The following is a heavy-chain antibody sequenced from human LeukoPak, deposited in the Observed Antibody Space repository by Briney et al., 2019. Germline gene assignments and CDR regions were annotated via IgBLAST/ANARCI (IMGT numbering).Heavy chain of an antibody. Sequence: GASVKVSCKASGGTFSSYAISWVRQAPGQGLEWMGRIIPIFGIANYAQKFQGRVTITADKSTSTAYMELSSLRSEDTAVYYCARNRGIPAVGTRIAPPPDNCFDPGGQGPLLTVSS. V-gene: IGHV1-69*04. J-gene: IGHJ5*02. CDR3: ARNRGIPAVGTRIAPPPDNCFDP. CDR1: GGTFSSYA. D-gene: IGHD6-13*01. CDR2: IIPIFGIA.